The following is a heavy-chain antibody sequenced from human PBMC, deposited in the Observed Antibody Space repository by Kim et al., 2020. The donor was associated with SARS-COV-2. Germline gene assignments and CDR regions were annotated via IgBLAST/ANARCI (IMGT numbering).Heavy chain of an antibody. CDR3: ARRRLAYYYMDV. Sequence: YAASVKGRFTISRDNSKNTQYLQMNSLRAEDTAVYYCARRRLAYYYMDVWGKGTTVTVSS. D-gene: IGHD2-21*01. J-gene: IGHJ6*03. V-gene: IGHV3-33*01.